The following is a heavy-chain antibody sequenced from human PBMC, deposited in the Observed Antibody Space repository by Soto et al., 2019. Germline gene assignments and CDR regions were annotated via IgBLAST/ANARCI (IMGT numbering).Heavy chain of an antibody. CDR2: ISSSSSYI. V-gene: IGHV3-21*01. CDR1: GLTFSSYS. Sequence: SGGSLRLSCAASGLTFSSYSMNWVRQAPGKGLEWVSSISSSSSYIYYADSVKGRFTISRDNAKNSLYLQVNSLRAEDTAVYYCARGLSLFDYWGQGTLVTVSS. J-gene: IGHJ4*02. CDR3: ARGLSLFDY.